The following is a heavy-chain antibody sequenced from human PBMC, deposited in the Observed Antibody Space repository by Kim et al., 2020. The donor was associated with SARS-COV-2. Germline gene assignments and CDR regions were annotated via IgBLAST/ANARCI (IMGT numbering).Heavy chain of an antibody. CDR3: ARDREEFVLMMYAMYYYGMDV. D-gene: IGHD2-8*01. CDR1: GFTFSSYN. V-gene: IGHV3-21*01. CDR2: IRRSSSYI. J-gene: IGHJ6*02. Sequence: GGSLRLSCAASGFTFSSYNMNWVRQAPGKGLEWVSSIRRSSSYIYYADSVKGRFTISRDNAKNSLYLQMNSLRAEDTAVYYCARDREEFVLMMYAMYYYGMDVWGQGTTVTV.